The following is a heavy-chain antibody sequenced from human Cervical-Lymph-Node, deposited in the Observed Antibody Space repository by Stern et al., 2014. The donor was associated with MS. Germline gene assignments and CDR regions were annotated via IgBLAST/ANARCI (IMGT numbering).Heavy chain of an antibody. V-gene: IGHV4-59*01. J-gene: IGHJ4*02. CDR1: SGSISSYY. CDR3: ASGSSWYLGYLDY. Sequence: VQLVESGPGLVKPSETLSLTCTVSSGSISSYYWSWVRQPPGKGLEWIGYIYYTGNTYYNPSLKSRVTISVDTSKNQFSLKLSSVTAADTAVYYCASGSSWYLGYLDYWGQGTLVTVSS. D-gene: IGHD6-13*01. CDR2: IYYTGNT.